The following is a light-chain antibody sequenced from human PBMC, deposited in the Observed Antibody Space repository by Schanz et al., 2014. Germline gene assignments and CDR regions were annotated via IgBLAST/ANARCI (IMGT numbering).Light chain of an antibody. J-gene: IGKJ4*01. V-gene: IGKV3-15*01. CDR2: GAS. CDR3: QQRSNWPLT. Sequence: EIVMTQSPATLSVSPGERATLSCRARQSISNNLAWYQQRPGQAPRFHMHGASTGTTGIPARFSGSGSGTEFTLTISSLEPEDFAVYYCQQRSNWPLTFGGGTKVEIK. CDR1: QSISNN.